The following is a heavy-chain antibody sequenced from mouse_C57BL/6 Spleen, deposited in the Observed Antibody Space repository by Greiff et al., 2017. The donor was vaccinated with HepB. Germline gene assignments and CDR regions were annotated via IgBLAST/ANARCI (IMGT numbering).Heavy chain of an antibody. CDR1: GYTFTSYT. D-gene: IGHD1-1*01. CDR3: ARSPFTTVVATDYAMDY. Sequence: VQLQQSGAELARPGASVKMSCKASGYTFTSYTMHWVKQRPGQGLEWIGYINPSSGYTKYNQKFKDKAPLTADKSSSTAYMQLSSLTSEDSAVYYCARSPFTTVVATDYAMDYWGQGTSVTVSS. CDR2: INPSSGYT. V-gene: IGHV1-4*01. J-gene: IGHJ4*01.